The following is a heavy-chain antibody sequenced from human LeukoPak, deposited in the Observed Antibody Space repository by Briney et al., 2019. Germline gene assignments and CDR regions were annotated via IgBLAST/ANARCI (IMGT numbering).Heavy chain of an antibody. CDR3: AKSRWLPPFYFDY. D-gene: IGHD5-24*01. Sequence: GGSLRLSCAASGFTFSTYVMIWVRQAPGKGLEWVSAISGSGGSTNYADSVKGRFTISRDNSKNTLYLQMNSLGAEDTAVYYCAKSRWLPPFYFDYWGQGSLVSVSS. V-gene: IGHV3-23*01. J-gene: IGHJ4*02. CDR1: GFTFSTYV. CDR2: ISGSGGST.